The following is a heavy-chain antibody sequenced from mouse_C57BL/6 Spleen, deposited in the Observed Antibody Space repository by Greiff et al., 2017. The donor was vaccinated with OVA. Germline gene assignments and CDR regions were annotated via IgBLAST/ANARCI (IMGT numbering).Heavy chain of an antibody. CDR2: IYPGDGDT. CDR3: AVLLRSYYAMDY. Sequence: VKLVESGPELVKPGASVKISCKASGYAFSSSWMNWVKQRPGKGLEWIGRIYPGDGDTNYNGKFKGKATLTADKSSSTAYMQLSSLTSEDSAVYFCAVLLRSYYAMDYWGQGTSVTVSS. V-gene: IGHV1-82*01. D-gene: IGHD1-1*01. CDR1: GYAFSSSW. J-gene: IGHJ4*01.